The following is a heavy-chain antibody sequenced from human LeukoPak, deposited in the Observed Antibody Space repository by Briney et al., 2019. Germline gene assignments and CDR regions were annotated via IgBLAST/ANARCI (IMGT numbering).Heavy chain of an antibody. D-gene: IGHD6-13*01. CDR1: GGSFSGYY. CDR3: GRPENTGYSSSWFDY. J-gene: IGHJ4*02. Sequence: SETLSLTCAVYGGSFSGYYWSWIRQPPGKGLEWIGEINHSGSTNYNPSLKSRVTKSVDTSKNQFSLKLSSVTAADTAVYYCGRPENTGYSSSWFDYWGQGTLVTVSS. CDR2: INHSGST. V-gene: IGHV4-34*01.